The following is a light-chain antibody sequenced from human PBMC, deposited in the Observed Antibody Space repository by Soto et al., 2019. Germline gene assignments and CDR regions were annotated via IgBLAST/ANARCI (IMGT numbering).Light chain of an antibody. V-gene: IGLV2-8*01. J-gene: IGLJ3*02. CDR1: SSDVGGYDY. Sequence: QSVLTQPPSASGSPGQSVTISCTGTSSDVGGYDYVSWYQQRPGKAPKLLIHEVTKRPSGVPDRFSGSKSGTSVSLAIRGLRSDDEATYYCASWDDTLDAQVLGGGAKLTVL. CDR2: EVT. CDR3: ASWDDTLDAQV.